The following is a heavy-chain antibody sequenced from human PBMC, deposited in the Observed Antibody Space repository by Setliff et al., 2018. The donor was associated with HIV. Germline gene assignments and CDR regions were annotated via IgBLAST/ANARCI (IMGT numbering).Heavy chain of an antibody. CDR2: ISPYNGHT. J-gene: IGHJ4*02. V-gene: IGHV1-18*01. CDR3: ARTDYGGNSGGNYFDY. D-gene: IGHD4-17*01. CDR1: GYTFTTYD. Sequence: ASVKVSCKASGYTFTTYDIIWVRQAPGQGLEWLGWISPYNGHTNFAQKFQGRVTMTTDTATSTAYMEVRSLRSDDTAVYYCARTDYGGNSGGNYFDYWGQGSLVTVSS.